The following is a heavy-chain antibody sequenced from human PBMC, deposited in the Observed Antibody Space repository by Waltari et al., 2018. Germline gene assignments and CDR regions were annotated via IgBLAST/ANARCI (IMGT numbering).Heavy chain of an antibody. CDR3: ARETTVVTSRWFDP. J-gene: IGHJ5*02. V-gene: IGHV1-2*02. Sequence: QVQLVQSGAEVKKPGASVKVSCKASGYTFTGYYMHWVRQAPGQGLEWMGWSNPNSGGTNYEKKLQGRVTMTRDTSISTAYMELSRLRSDDTAVYYCARETTVVTSRWFDPWGQGTLVTVSS. CDR2: SNPNSGGT. D-gene: IGHD4-17*01. CDR1: GYTFTGYY.